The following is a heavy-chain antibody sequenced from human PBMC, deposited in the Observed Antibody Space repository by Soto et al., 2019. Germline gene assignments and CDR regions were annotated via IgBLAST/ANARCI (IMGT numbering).Heavy chain of an antibody. V-gene: IGHV1-69*02. J-gene: IGHJ4*02. Sequence: QVQLVQSGAEVKKPGSSVKVSCKASGGTFSSYTISWVRQAPGQGLEWMGRIIPILGIANYAQKFQGRVTITADKSTSTAYMELSSLRSEDTAVYYCARTQVVDTATKYYFDYWGQGTLVTVSS. CDR2: IIPILGIA. CDR3: ARTQVVDTATKYYFDY. D-gene: IGHD5-18*01. CDR1: GGTFSSYT.